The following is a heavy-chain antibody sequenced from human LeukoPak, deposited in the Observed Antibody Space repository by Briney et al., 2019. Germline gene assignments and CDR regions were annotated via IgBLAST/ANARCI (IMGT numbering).Heavy chain of an antibody. CDR1: GYSISTGHY. Sequence: SETLSLTCAVSGYSISTGHYWGWIRQPPGPGLEWIGSISHTGNTYYNPSLKSRVTISADMSKNQFSPKLSSVTAADTAVYYCGRDRDYSGYDWGQGTLVTVSS. V-gene: IGHV4-38-2*02. J-gene: IGHJ4*02. CDR3: GRDRDYSGYD. D-gene: IGHD5-12*01. CDR2: ISHTGNT.